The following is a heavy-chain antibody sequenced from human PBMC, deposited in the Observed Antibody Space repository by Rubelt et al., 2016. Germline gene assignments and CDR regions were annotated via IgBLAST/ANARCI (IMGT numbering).Heavy chain of an antibody. CDR2: ISHRGST. D-gene: IGHD4-17*01. J-gene: IGHJ6*02. Sequence: QVQLQQWGAGLLKPSETLSLTCAVYGESFSGHFWSWIRQPPGKGLEWIGEISHRGSTSYNPSLKSRVTFSVDSSKNQFSLKLSSVTAADTAVYYCARLTYGDHNIYYYYGMDVWGQGTTVTVSS. CDR1: GESFSGHF. V-gene: IGHV4-34*01. CDR3: ARLTYGDHNIYYYYGMDV.